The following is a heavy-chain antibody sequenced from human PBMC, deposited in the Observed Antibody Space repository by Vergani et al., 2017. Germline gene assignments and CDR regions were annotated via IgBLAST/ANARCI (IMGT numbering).Heavy chain of an antibody. CDR3: ARAELGPRIFGVVITGNVWFDP. CDR1: GGSLSSYY. V-gene: IGHV4-59*01. CDR2: IYYSGST. D-gene: IGHD3-3*01. J-gene: IGHJ5*02. Sequence: QVQLPESGPGLVKPSETLSLTCTVSGGSLSSYYWSWIRQPPGKGLEWIGYIYYSGSTNYNPSLKSRVTISVDTSKNQFSLKLSSVTAADTAVYYCARAELGPRIFGVVITGNVWFDPWGQGTLVTVSS.